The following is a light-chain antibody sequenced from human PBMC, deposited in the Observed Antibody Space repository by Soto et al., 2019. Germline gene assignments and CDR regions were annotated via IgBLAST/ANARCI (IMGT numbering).Light chain of an antibody. CDR1: QSTSSW. Sequence: DIPMTQSPSTLSASVGDRVTITCRASQSTSSWLAWYQQKPGKAPKLLIYDASNLESGVPSRFSGSGSGTEFTLTISSLQPDDFATYYCQQYNSYSGYTFGQGTKLEIK. CDR3: QQYNSYSGYT. V-gene: IGKV1-5*01. CDR2: DAS. J-gene: IGKJ2*01.